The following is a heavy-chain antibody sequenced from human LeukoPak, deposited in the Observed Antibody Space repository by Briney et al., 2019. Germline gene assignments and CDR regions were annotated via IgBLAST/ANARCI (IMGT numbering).Heavy chain of an antibody. CDR1: GYSFTGYY. CDR3: ATGGVIVPSKGYMDV. J-gene: IGHJ6*03. CDR2: INPNSGGT. V-gene: IGHV1-2*02. D-gene: IGHD3-3*01. Sequence: ASVKVSCKTSGYSFTGYYMHWVRQAPGQGLEWMGWINPNSGGTNYAQKFQGRVTMTRDTSISTAYMELSRLRSDDTAVYYCATGGVIVPSKGYMDVWGKGTTVTVSS.